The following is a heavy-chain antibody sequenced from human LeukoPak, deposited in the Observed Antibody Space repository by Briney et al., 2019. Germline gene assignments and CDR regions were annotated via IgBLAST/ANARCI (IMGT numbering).Heavy chain of an antibody. CDR1: GFTFDTYA. D-gene: IGHD1-26*01. Sequence: GGSLRLPCAASGFTFDTYALSWFRQAPGKGLEWVSFIGVGGGNTNYADSVKGRFTISRDDSKNTLYLQMNSLRAEDTAVYYCAKGGWELLGGQGTLVTVSS. CDR3: AKGGWELL. J-gene: IGHJ4*02. V-gene: IGHV3-23*01. CDR2: IGVGGGNT.